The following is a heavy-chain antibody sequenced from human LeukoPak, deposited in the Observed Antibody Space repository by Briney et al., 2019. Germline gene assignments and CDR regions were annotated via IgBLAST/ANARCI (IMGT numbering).Heavy chain of an antibody. Sequence: GGSLRLSCAVSGFTFSSYAMSWVRQAPGKGLGWVSTISGSGGSTYYADSVKGRFTISRDNAKNSLYLQMNSLRAEDTAVYYCAGQLDNWFDPWGQGTLVTVSS. CDR2: ISGSGGST. J-gene: IGHJ5*02. D-gene: IGHD6-13*01. V-gene: IGHV3-23*01. CDR3: AGQLDNWFDP. CDR1: GFTFSSYA.